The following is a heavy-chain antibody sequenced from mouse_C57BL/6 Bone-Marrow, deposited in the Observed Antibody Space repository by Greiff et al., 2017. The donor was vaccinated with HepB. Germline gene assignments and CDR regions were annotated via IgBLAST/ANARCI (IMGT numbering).Heavy chain of an antibody. CDR1: GYTFTDYY. CDR3: ARRYSSYSDWYFDV. Sequence: EVKLQQSGPELVKPGASVKISCKASGYTFTDYYMNWVKQSHGKSLEWIGDINPNNGGTSYNQKFKGKATLTVDKSSSTAYMELRSLTSEDSAVYYCARRYSSYSDWYFDVWGTGTTVTVSS. J-gene: IGHJ1*03. CDR2: INPNNGGT. V-gene: IGHV1-26*01. D-gene: IGHD1-1*01.